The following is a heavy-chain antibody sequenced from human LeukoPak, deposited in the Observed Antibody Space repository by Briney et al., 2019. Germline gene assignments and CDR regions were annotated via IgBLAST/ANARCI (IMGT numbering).Heavy chain of an antibody. CDR1: GFTFSSYG. Sequence: QPGRSLRLSCAASGFTFSSYGMHWVRQAPGKGLEWVAVVSYDGSNKYYADSVKGRFTISRDNSKNTLYLQMNSLRAEDTAVYYCAKDKNWPVFDPWGQGTLVTVSS. CDR3: AKDKNWPVFDP. CDR2: VSYDGSNK. J-gene: IGHJ5*02. V-gene: IGHV3-30*18. D-gene: IGHD1-1*01.